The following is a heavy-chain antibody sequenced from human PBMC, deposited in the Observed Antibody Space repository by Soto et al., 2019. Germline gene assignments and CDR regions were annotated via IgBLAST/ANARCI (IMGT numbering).Heavy chain of an antibody. Sequence: QVQLVESGGGVVQPGWSLRLSCAASGFTFSSYGMHWVRQAPGKGLEWVAVIWYDGSNKYYADSVKGRFTISRDNSKNTLYLQMNSLRAEDTAVYYCARDHTDYSNYYGMDVWGQGTTVTVSS. V-gene: IGHV3-33*01. D-gene: IGHD2-2*02. CDR3: ARDHTDYSNYYGMDV. CDR1: GFTFSSYG. CDR2: IWYDGSNK. J-gene: IGHJ6*02.